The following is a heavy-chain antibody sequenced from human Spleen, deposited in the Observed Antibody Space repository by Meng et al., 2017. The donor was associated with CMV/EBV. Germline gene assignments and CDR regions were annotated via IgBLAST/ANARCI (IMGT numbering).Heavy chain of an antibody. CDR2: IYYSGNT. V-gene: IGHV4-34*01. CDR3: ARVEIAVALFDY. Sequence: SQTLSLTCGVYGGSFSGYFWTWIRQPPGKGLEWIGSIYYSGNTYYNPSLKSRVSISVNTSKNQFSLKLSSVTAADTAVYYCARVEIAVALFDYWGQGTLVTVSS. D-gene: IGHD6-19*01. J-gene: IGHJ4*02. CDR1: GGSFSGYF.